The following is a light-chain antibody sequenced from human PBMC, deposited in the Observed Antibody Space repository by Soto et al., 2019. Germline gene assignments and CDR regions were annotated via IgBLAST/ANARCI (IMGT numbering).Light chain of an antibody. CDR2: DAS. V-gene: IGKV1-5*01. Sequence: DIQMTQSPSTLSASVGDRVTITCRASQSIGNWLAWYQQKPGKAPKLLIYDASSLESGVPSRFSGSGSGTEFTLTISSLQPDDFATYYCQQYNTYSPERTFGQGTKVEVK. CDR3: QQYNTYSPERT. CDR1: QSIGNW. J-gene: IGKJ1*01.